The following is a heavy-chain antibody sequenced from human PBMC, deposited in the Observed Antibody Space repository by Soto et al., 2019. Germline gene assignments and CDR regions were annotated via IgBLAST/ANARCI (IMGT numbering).Heavy chain of an antibody. J-gene: IGHJ6*02. V-gene: IGHV4-34*01. CDR3: ARAQITYYYGSGSYWSYYYGMDV. CDR1: GGSFSGYY. Sequence: SETLSLTCAVSGGSFSGYYWSWFRQPPGEGLEWIGEINHSGSTNYNPSLKSRVTISVDTSKNQFSLKLSSVTAADTAVYYCARAQITYYYGSGSYWSYYYGMDVWGQGTTVT. CDR2: INHSGST. D-gene: IGHD3-10*01.